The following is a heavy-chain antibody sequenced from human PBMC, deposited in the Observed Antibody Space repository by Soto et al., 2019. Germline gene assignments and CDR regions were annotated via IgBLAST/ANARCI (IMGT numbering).Heavy chain of an antibody. J-gene: IGHJ4*02. CDR3: AKAIAAAGSGLIDY. CDR1: GFDFRSFG. Sequence: QVQLVESGGGVAQPGRSLRLSCGASGFDFRSFGMHWVRRARGKGLEWVAVVLFDGSHENYADSVKGRFTISRDNSNNTLYLQMNSLKIEDTAVYFCAKAIAAAGSGLIDYWGQGTLVTVSS. V-gene: IGHV3-30*18. CDR2: VLFDGSHE. D-gene: IGHD6-13*01.